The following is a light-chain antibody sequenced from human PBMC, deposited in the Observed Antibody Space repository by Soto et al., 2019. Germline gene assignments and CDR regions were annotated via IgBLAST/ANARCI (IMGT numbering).Light chain of an antibody. CDR3: LQYGAYPFT. J-gene: IGKJ3*01. CDR2: GAS. V-gene: IGKV1-16*02. CDR1: QDVGKS. Sequence: DIQMTQSPSSLSASVGDRVTITCRASQDVGKSLVWIQQKPGKAPKSLISGASTLQSGVPSEFSGSGSGTDFTLTISSLQPEDFATYYCLQYGAYPFTFGPGTKVEIK.